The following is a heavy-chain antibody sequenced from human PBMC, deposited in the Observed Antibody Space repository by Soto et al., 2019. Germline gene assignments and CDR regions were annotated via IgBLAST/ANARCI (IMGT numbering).Heavy chain of an antibody. J-gene: IGHJ6*02. Sequence: PSETLSLTCAVYGGSFSGYYWSWIRQPPGKGLEWIGEINHSGSTNYNPSLKSRVTISVDTSKNQFSLKLSSVAAADTAVYYCARLAARRYYYGMDVWGQGTTVTVSS. CDR3: ARLAARRYYYGMDV. V-gene: IGHV4-34*01. CDR2: INHSGST. D-gene: IGHD6-6*01. CDR1: GGSFSGYY.